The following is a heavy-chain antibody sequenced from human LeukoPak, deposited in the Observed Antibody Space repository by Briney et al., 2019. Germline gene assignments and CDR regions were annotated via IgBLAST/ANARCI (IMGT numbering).Heavy chain of an antibody. J-gene: IGHJ4*02. CDR3: AKDDAWLRFGE. D-gene: IGHD3-10*01. CDR2: ISPSGDIT. Sequence: GGSLRLSCAASGFTFCNLGLNWVPQAPGKGLEWASGISPSGDITYYADSVQGRFTISRDNSKNTLYLEVISLTAEDTAVYYCAKDDAWLRFGEWSQGTLVTVSS. V-gene: IGHV3-23*01. CDR1: GFTFCNLG.